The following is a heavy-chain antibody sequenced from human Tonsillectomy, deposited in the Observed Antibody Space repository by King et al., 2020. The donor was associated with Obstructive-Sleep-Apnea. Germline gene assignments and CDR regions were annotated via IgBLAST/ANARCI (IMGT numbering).Heavy chain of an antibody. CDR3: ARDGGPVGATFGMDL. D-gene: IGHD1-26*01. Sequence: VQLVESGGDLVQPGGSLRLSCTASGFTFSIYWMSWVRQAPGKGLEWVANIKYDGGEKYYVDSVKGRFTISRDNAKNSLYLQMNSLRDEDTAVYYCARDGGPVGATFGMDLWRQGTTVTVSS. CDR1: GFTFSIYW. J-gene: IGHJ6*02. V-gene: IGHV3-7*03. CDR2: IKYDGGEK.